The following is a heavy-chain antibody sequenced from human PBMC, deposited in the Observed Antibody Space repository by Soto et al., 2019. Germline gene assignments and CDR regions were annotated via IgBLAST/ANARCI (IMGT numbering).Heavy chain of an antibody. Sequence: GALRLSCAASGFTFSDYYMSRNRQAPGQGLEWVSYISSSGSTIYYADSVKGRFTISRDNAKNSLYLQMNSLRAEDTAVYYCARSGIAVAGSRFDYWGQGTMVTVSS. CDR3: ARSGIAVAGSRFDY. CDR2: ISSSGSTI. V-gene: IGHV3-11*01. J-gene: IGHJ4*02. D-gene: IGHD6-19*01. CDR1: GFTFSDYY.